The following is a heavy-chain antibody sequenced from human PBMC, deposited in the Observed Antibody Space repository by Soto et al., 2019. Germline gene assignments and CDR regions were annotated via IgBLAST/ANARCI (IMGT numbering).Heavy chain of an antibody. J-gene: IGHJ5*02. CDR2: IYPGDSDT. Sequence: XESLKISCKGSGYSFTSYWIGWVRQMPGKGLEWMGIIYPGDSDTRYSPSFQGQVTISVDKSISTAYLQWRSLKASDTAIYYCARRYYFDTTGPSGGNWFDPWGQGTLVTVSS. CDR3: ARRYYFDTTGPSGGNWFDP. D-gene: IGHD3-22*01. CDR1: GYSFTSYW. V-gene: IGHV5-51*01.